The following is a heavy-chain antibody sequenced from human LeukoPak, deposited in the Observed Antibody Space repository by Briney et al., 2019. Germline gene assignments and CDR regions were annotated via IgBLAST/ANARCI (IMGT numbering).Heavy chain of an antibody. CDR1: VFTFRSYE. Sequence: PTGSLRHSCAASVFTFRSYEMHWVRQPTCKGLEWVSAIVAAGDTYYPGSVKGRFTISREDANNSLYIQMNGLRAGDTAVYNCARKETGYGYRYIDLGGRGTLVTVSS. CDR2: IVAAGDT. CDR3: ARKETGYGYRYIDL. V-gene: IGHV3-13*04. J-gene: IGHJ2*01. D-gene: IGHD3-16*01.